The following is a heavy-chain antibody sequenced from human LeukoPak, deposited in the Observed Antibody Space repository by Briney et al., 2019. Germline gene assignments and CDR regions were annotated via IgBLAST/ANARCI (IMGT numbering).Heavy chain of an antibody. CDR2: IYYSGST. D-gene: IGHD3-3*02. CDR3: ARLLADAKTDYFDC. Sequence: PSQTLSLTCTVSGGSISSGGYYWSWIRQHPGKGLEWIGYIYYSGSTYYNPSLKSRGTISVDASKNQFSLKLSSVTAADTAVYYCARLLADAKTDYFDCWGQGTLVTVSS. J-gene: IGHJ4*02. CDR1: GGSISSGGYY. V-gene: IGHV4-31*03.